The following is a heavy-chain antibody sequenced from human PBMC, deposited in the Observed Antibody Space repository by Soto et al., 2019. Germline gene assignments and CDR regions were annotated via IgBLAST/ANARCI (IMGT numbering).Heavy chain of an antibody. CDR1: GGPITSSSYL. D-gene: IGHD2-21*02. CDR2: IYYSGST. V-gene: IGHV4-39*01. CDR3: ARHPSDFWFDP. Sequence: SDAVALTFSVSGGPITSSSYLWGWIRQPPGKGLEWIGSIYYSGSTYYNPSLKSRVTVSVDTSKNQFSLKLSSVTAADTAVYYCARHPSDFWFDPWGQGTLVTVS. J-gene: IGHJ5*02.